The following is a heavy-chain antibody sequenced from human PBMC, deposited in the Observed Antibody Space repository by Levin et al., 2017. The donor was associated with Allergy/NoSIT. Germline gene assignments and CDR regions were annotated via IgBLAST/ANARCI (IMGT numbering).Heavy chain of an antibody. CDR2: VFHDGST. CDR3: ASRTYRA. D-gene: IGHD3-16*02. J-gene: IGHJ5*02. CDR1: GGSISSSSYY. Sequence: PGGSLRLSCTVSGGSISSSSYYWGWIRQPPGEGLEWIGSVFHDGSTYYNPSLRSRITVSVATSRNQFSLKMTSLTAADTAIYYCASRTYRAWGQGTLVTVSS. V-gene: IGHV4-39*01.